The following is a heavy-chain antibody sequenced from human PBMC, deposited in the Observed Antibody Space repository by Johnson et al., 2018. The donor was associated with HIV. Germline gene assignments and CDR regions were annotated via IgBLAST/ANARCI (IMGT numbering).Heavy chain of an antibody. CDR3: TTDQLQQLVHDAFDI. CDR1: GFTFDDYG. V-gene: IGHV3-20*04. Sequence: EVQLVESGGGVVRPGGSLRLSCEASGFTFDDYGMSWVRQGPGKGLEWVSGFHWNGGSRDYADSVKGRFTISRDNGKNSLYLQMNSLRDEDTALYYCTTDQLQQLVHDAFDIWGQGTMVTVSS. CDR2: FHWNGGSR. D-gene: IGHD6-13*01. J-gene: IGHJ3*02.